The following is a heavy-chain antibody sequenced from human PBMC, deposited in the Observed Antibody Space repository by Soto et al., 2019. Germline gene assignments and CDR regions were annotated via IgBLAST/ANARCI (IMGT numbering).Heavy chain of an antibody. CDR3: ARDLRTMHYDSSGYFYHGGYYYGMDV. J-gene: IGHJ6*02. V-gene: IGHV4-30-4*02. CDR1: GGSISSGDYY. Sequence: SETLSLTCTVSGGSISSGDYYWSWIRQPPGKGLEWIGYIYYSGSTYYNPSLKSRVTISVDTSKNQFSLKLSSVTAADTAVYYCARDLRTMHYDSSGYFYHGGYYYGMDVWGQGTTVTVSS. D-gene: IGHD3-22*01. CDR2: IYYSGST.